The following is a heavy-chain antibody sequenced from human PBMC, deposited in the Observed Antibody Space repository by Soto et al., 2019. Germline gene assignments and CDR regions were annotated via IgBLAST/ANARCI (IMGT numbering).Heavy chain of an antibody. CDR2: SSSSSSYI. CDR1: GFTFSSYS. J-gene: IGHJ4*02. Sequence: ESGGGLVKPGGSLRLSCAASGFTFSSYSMNWVRQAPGKGLEWVSSSSSSSSYIYYADSVKGRFTISRDNAKNSLYLQMNGLRVGDTAVYYCARGRGGLQMGEGDYGGQGTLVTVSS. CDR3: ARGRGGLQMGEGDY. D-gene: IGHD1-26*01. V-gene: IGHV3-21*01.